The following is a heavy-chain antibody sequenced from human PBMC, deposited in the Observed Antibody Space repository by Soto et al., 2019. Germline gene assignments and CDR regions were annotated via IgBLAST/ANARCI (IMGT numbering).Heavy chain of an antibody. V-gene: IGHV3-74*01. CDR1: GFTFSSYW. Sequence: GGSLRLSCAASGFTFSSYWMHWVRQAPGKGLVWVSRINSDGSSTSYADSVKGRFTISRDNAKNTLYLQMNSLRAEDTAVYYCARIVTAMVTVHSDNWFDPWGQGTLVTVSS. D-gene: IGHD5-18*01. J-gene: IGHJ5*02. CDR3: ARIVTAMVTVHSDNWFDP. CDR2: INSDGSST.